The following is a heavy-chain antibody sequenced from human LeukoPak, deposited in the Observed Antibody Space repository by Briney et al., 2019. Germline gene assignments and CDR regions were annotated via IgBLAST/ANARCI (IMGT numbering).Heavy chain of an antibody. CDR1: GFSFSNAW. CDR2: IKTKTDGETT. V-gene: IGHV3-15*01. D-gene: IGHD5-24*01. Sequence: PGGSLRLSCAASGFSFSNAWMSWVRQAPGKELEWVGRIKTKTDGETTDYAAPVKGRFTISRDDSKNTLYLQMSSLKTEDTAVYYCAETHRYNHWGQGTLVTVSS. CDR3: AETHRYNH. J-gene: IGHJ5*02.